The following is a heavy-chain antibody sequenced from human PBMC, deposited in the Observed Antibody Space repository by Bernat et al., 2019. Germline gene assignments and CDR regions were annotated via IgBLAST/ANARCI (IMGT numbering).Heavy chain of an antibody. V-gene: IGHV2-5*02. CDR1: GFSLSTSGVG. CDR2: IYWDDDK. J-gene: IGHJ5*02. CDR3: ADGGGGMIDP. D-gene: IGHD3-16*01. Sequence: QITLKESGPTLVKPTQTLTLTCTFSGFSLSTSGVGVGWIRQPPGKALEWLALIYWDDDKRYSPSLKSRLTITKDTSKTQVGLTMTNVDPVDKATYYCADGGGGMIDPWGQGTLVTVSS.